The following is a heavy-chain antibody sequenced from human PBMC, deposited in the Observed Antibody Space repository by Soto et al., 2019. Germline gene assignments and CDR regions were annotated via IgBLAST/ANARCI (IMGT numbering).Heavy chain of an antibody. D-gene: IGHD2-15*01. V-gene: IGHV1-8*01. CDR2: MNPDSGNS. CDR3: ARAYHLVPKF. J-gene: IGHJ4*02. Sequence: QVHLVQSGAEVRKPGASVRVSCKTSGYTFTHFDIHWVRQATGQGLEWVGWMNPDSGNSGFTQRFQGRVSMTRNDSISAAYMEIHSLTSADSAIYYCARAYHLVPKFWGQGTQVTVSS. CDR1: GYTFTHFD.